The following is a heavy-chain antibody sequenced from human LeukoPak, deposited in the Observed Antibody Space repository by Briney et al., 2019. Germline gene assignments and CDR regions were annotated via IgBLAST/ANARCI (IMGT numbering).Heavy chain of an antibody. J-gene: IGHJ5*02. CDR1: GFNFNTYW. CDR2: IRPDGRDK. CDR3: GREDRTFDP. Sequence: PGGSLRLSCAASGFNFNTYWMIWVRQVPGKGLEWVANIRPDGRDKHYVDSVKGRFTISRDNAKNSLYLEMNSLRAEDTAVYYCGREDRTFDPWGQGTLVTVSS. V-gene: IGHV3-7*03.